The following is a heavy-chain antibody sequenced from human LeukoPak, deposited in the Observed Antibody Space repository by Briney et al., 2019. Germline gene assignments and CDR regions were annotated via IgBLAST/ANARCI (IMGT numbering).Heavy chain of an antibody. CDR1: GGPITKNNYY. CDR3: ASSLGGPASASDY. D-gene: IGHD3-16*01. J-gene: IGHJ4*02. CDR2: IYYSGST. V-gene: IGHV4-39*01. Sequence: SETLSLTCTVSGGPITKNNYYWGWIRQPPGMGLEWIGSIYYSGSTYYNPSLESRVTISVDASKNQFSLKVRSVTAADTAVYYCASSLGGPASASDYWGQGTLVTVSS.